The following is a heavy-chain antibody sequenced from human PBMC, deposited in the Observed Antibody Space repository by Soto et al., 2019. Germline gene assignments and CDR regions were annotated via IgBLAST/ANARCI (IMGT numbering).Heavy chain of an antibody. J-gene: IGHJ6*02. D-gene: IGHD2-2*01. V-gene: IGHV3-30*03. CDR2: ISYDGGNK. CDR3: ATTRVGPCSSSICFSGIFDGMDV. Sequence: QEQLVESGGGVVQPGGSLRLSCVASGFSLINYGMHWVRQAPGKGLEWVAVISYDGGNKQYADSVKGRHTISRDNSKNTLYLQLTSLRTEDTAVYYCATTRVGPCSSSICFSGIFDGMDVWGQGTTVTVSS. CDR1: GFSLINYG.